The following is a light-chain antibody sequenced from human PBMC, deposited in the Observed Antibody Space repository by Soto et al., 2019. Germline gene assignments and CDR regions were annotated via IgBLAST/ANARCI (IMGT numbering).Light chain of an antibody. CDR3: SSYTNINTRACV. V-gene: IGLV2-14*01. CDR1: SSDVGGYKY. Sequence: QSVLTQPASVSGSPGQSITISCTGTSSDVGGYKYVSWYQQHPGKAPKLMIYEVSNRPSGVSDRFSGSKSGNTASLTISGLQAEDEAEYYCSSYTNINTRACVFGTGTKVTVL. CDR2: EVS. J-gene: IGLJ1*01.